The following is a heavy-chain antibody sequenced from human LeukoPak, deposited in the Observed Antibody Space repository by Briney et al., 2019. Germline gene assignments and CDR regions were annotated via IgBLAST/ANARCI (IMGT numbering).Heavy chain of an antibody. CDR1: GFTFSSYS. Sequence: GGSLRLSCAASGFTFSSYSMNWVRQAPGKGLEWVSSISSSSSYIYYADSVKGRFTISRDNAKNSLYLQMNSLRAEDTAVYYCARGGVAAAGTFDYWGQGTLVTVSS. CDR2: ISSSSSYI. CDR3: ARGGVAAAGTFDY. V-gene: IGHV3-21*01. J-gene: IGHJ4*02. D-gene: IGHD6-13*01.